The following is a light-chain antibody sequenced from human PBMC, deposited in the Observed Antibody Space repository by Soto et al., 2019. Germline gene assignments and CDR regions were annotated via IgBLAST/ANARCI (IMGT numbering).Light chain of an antibody. Sequence: QSVLTQPPSVSAAPGQTVTISCSGSYSNIGNNDVSWYQQFPGTVPKLLIYDNYKRPSGIPDRFSGSKSGTSATLGISGLQTGDEADYYCGTWDSSLRVVFGGGTKLTVL. V-gene: IGLV1-51*01. J-gene: IGLJ2*01. CDR2: DNY. CDR1: YSNIGNND. CDR3: GTWDSSLRVV.